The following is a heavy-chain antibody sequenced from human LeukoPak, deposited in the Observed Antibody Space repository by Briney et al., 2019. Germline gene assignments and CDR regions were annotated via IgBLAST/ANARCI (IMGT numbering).Heavy chain of an antibody. J-gene: IGHJ4*02. V-gene: IGHV3-66*01. CDR3: ANVAGYSSGWYQTDY. CDR2: IYSGGST. CDR1: GFTVSSNY. Sequence: GGSLRLSCAASGFTVSSNYMTWVRQAPGKGLEWASVIYSGGSTYYADSVKGRFTISRDNSKNTLYLQMNSLRAEDTAVYYCANVAGYSSGWYQTDYWGQGTLVTVSS. D-gene: IGHD6-19*01.